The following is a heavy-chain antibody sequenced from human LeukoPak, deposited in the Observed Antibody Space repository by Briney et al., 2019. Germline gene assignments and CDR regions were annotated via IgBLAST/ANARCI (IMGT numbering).Heavy chain of an antibody. CDR3: AREYYYDSSAYWRYFDY. J-gene: IGHJ4*02. CDR1: GGSLRRQY. V-gene: IGHV4-59*11. CDR2: IYYSGSS. Sequence: SETLSLTCTVSGGSLRRQYWSWIRQPPGKGLEWIGYIYYSGSSNHNPSLKSRVTISVDTSKNQFSLRLSSVTAADTAVYYCAREYYYDSSAYWRYFDYWGLGTLVTVSS. D-gene: IGHD3-22*01.